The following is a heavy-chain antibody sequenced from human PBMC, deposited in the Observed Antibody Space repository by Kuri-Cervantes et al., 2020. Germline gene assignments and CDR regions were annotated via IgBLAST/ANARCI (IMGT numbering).Heavy chain of an antibody. D-gene: IGHD6-19*01. CDR3: AHTPYSSGWYGEGAFDI. J-gene: IGHJ3*02. V-gene: IGHV2-26*01. CDR1: GFSLSNARMG. Sequence: SGPTLVKPTETLTLTCTVSGFSLSNARMGVSWIRQPPGKALEWLAHIFSNDEKSYSTSLKSRLTISKDTSKSQVVLTMTNMDPVDTATYYCAHTPYSSGWYGEGAFDIWGQGTMVTVSS. CDR2: IFSNDEK.